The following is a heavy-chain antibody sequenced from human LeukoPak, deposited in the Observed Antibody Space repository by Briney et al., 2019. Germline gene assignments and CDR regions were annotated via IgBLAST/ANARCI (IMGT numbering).Heavy chain of an antibody. Sequence: PSETLSLTCAVYGGSFSGYYWSWIRQPPGKGLEWIGEINHSGSTNYNPSLKSRVTISVDTSKNQFSLKLYSVTAADTAVYYCARRGDYDFWSGYFNYFDYWGQGTLVTVSS. CDR2: INHSGST. J-gene: IGHJ4*02. CDR1: GGSFSGYY. V-gene: IGHV4-34*01. CDR3: ARRGDYDFWSGYFNYFDY. D-gene: IGHD3-3*01.